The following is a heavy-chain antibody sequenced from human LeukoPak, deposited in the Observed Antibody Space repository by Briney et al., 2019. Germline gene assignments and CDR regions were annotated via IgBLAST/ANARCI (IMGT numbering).Heavy chain of an antibody. D-gene: IGHD6-13*01. CDR2: ISGYNGNT. V-gene: IGHV1-18*01. Sequence: GSSVKVSCKASGGTFSSYAISWVRQAPGQGLEWMGWISGYNGNTKSAQKLQDRVTMTTDTSTNTAYMELRSLRSDDTAVYYCARDILGYTTSWYRFDYWGQGSQVTVSS. J-gene: IGHJ4*02. CDR3: ARDILGYTTSWYRFDY. CDR1: GGTFSSYA.